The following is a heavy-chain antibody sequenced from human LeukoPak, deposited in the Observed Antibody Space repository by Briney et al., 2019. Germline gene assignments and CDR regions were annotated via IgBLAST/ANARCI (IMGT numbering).Heavy chain of an antibody. V-gene: IGHV3-23*01. CDR1: GFTFSTYA. CDR3: AKQKGLGITGYDAFDI. Sequence: GGSLRLSCTDSGFTFSTYAMSWVRQAPGKGLEWVSAISGSGASTYYPDSVKGRFTISRDNSKNTLYLQMNSLRAEDTAVYYCAKQKGLGITGYDAFDIWGQGTMVTVSS. D-gene: IGHD1-20*01. J-gene: IGHJ3*02. CDR2: ISGSGAST.